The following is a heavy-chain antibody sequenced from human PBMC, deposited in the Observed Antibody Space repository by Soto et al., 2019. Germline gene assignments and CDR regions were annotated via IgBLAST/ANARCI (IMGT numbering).Heavy chain of an antibody. CDR1: GFTFSSYS. V-gene: IGHV3-48*02. Sequence: EVQLVESGGGLVQPGGSLRLSCAASGFTFSSYSMNWVRQAPGKGLEWVSYISSSSSTIYYADSVKGRFTISRDNAKNSLYLQMNSLRDEDTAVYYCARAFLSTIAVAGTGYFDYWGQGTLVTVSS. J-gene: IGHJ4*02. CDR2: ISSSSSTI. CDR3: ARAFLSTIAVAGTGYFDY. D-gene: IGHD6-19*01.